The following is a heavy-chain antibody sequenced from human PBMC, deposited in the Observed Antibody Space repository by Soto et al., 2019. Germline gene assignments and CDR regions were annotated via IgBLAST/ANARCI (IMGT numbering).Heavy chain of an antibody. CDR3: AREGVRLATLPDNGFDS. V-gene: IGHV1-18*04. Sequence: ASVRVSCKASSYTFINYGIGWVRQAPGQGLEWMGWVSPSYGKTYYAHKFQGRVTMTTDTSTGTVYMELRSLRSDDTAVYFCAREGVRLATLPDNGFDSWGQGTLVTVSS. CDR2: VSPSYGKT. J-gene: IGHJ5*01. D-gene: IGHD2-15*01. CDR1: SYTFINYG.